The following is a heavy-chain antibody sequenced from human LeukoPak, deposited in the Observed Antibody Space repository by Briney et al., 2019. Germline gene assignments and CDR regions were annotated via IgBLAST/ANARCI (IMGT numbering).Heavy chain of an antibody. D-gene: IGHD6-19*01. J-gene: IGHJ5*02. V-gene: IGHV3-21*01. Sequence: GGSLRLSCAASGFTFSSYSMNWVRQAPGKGLEWVSSISSSSSYIYYADSVKGRFTISRDNAKNSLYLQMNSLRAEDTAVYYCATVSSSGWYWFDPWGQGTLVTVSS. CDR3: ATVSSSGWYWFDP. CDR1: GFTFSSYS. CDR2: ISSSSSYI.